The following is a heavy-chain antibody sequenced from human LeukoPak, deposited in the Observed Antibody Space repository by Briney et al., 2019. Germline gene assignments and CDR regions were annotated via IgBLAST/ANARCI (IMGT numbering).Heavy chain of an antibody. CDR1: GFTFSSYG. V-gene: IGHV3-23*01. D-gene: IGHD2-2*01. CDR3: AKDFCGSKYQLLWEPQYHHDAFDI. Sequence: PGGSLRLSCAASGFTFSSYGMHWVRQAPGKGLEWVSAISGSGGSTYYADSVKGRFTISRDNSKNTPYLQMNSLRAEDTAVYYCAKDFCGSKYQLLWEPQYHHDAFDIWGQGTMVTVSS. CDR2: ISGSGGST. J-gene: IGHJ3*02.